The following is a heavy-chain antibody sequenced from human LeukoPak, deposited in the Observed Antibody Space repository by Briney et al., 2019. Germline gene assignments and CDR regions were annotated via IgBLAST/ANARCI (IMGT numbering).Heavy chain of an antibody. Sequence: PGGTLRLSCAASGFTFSSYGMSWVRQAPGKGLEWIGEINHSASTNYNPSLKSRVTISVDTSKNQFSLKLSSVTAADTAVYYCARSQGLRYFDWLLNDVAFDIWGQGTMVTVSS. CDR1: GFTFSSYG. CDR2: INHSAST. D-gene: IGHD3-9*01. J-gene: IGHJ3*02. CDR3: ARSQGLRYFDWLLNDVAFDI. V-gene: IGHV4-34*01.